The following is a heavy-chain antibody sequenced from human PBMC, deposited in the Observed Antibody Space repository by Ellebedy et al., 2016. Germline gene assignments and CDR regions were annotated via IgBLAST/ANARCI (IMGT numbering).Heavy chain of an antibody. J-gene: IGHJ3*02. CDR2: ISAYNGNT. D-gene: IGHD2-21*02. V-gene: IGHV1-18*01. CDR3: ARDRPVVVTARDAFDI. CDR1: GYTFTSYG. Sequence: ASVKVSCXASGYTFTSYGISWVRQAPGQGLEWMGWISAYNGNTSYAQKLQGRVTMTTDTSTSTAYMELRSLRSDDTAVYYCARDRPVVVTARDAFDIWGQGTMVTVSS.